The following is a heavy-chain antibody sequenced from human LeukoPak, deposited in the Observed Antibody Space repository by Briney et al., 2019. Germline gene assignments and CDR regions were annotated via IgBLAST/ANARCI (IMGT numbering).Heavy chain of an antibody. CDR3: ARGGHYDATHFDYYHVMDV. CDR2: VYSSGST. V-gene: IGHV4-4*07. J-gene: IGHJ6*04. Sequence: SETLSLTCTVSGGSISSYYWSWIRQPAGKGLEWIGRVYSSGSTNYISSLKSRVTISIDTSKSQFSLELTSVTAADTAVYYCARGGHYDATHFDYYHVMDVRGKGTTVSVSS. D-gene: IGHD4-17*01. CDR1: GGSISSYY.